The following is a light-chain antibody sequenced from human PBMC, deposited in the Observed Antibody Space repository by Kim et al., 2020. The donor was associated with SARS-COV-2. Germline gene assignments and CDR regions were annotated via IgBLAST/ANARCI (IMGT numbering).Light chain of an antibody. CDR3: LQHNTYPIT. CDR1: QDSRSD. J-gene: IGKJ5*01. V-gene: IGKV1-17*01. CDR2: GAS. Sequence: ASVGDRVTIPCRARQDSRSDVGWYQQNPGRAPTRLIYGASSLQSGVPSRFSGSGSGTEFTLTISSLQPEDFATYFCLQHNTYPITFGQGTRREIK.